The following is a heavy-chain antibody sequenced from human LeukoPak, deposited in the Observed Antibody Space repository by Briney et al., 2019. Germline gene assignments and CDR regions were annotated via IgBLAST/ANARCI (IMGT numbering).Heavy chain of an antibody. CDR2: ISNSGSST. CDR1: RFTFSDYY. CDR3: ARADRTSWFDY. Sequence: GGSLRLSCAASRFTFSDYYMVWIRQAPGKGLEWVSYISNSGSSTKYADSVKGRFTISRDNAKNSLSLQMNSVRPEDTAVYYCARADRTSWFDYWGQGTQVTVSS. J-gene: IGHJ4*02. V-gene: IGHV3-11*05. D-gene: IGHD2-2*01.